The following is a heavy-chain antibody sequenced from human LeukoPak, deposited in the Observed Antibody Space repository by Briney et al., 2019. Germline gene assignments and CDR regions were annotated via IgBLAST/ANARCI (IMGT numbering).Heavy chain of an antibody. Sequence: RASVKVSCKASGFTFTSSAVQWVRQARGQRLEWIGWIVVGSGNTNYAQKFQERVTITRDVSTSTAYMELSSLRSEDTAVYYCAADRGSGPSLDYWGQGTLVTVSS. CDR3: AADRGSGPSLDY. V-gene: IGHV1-58*01. J-gene: IGHJ4*02. CDR2: IVVGSGNT. CDR1: GFTFTSSA. D-gene: IGHD1-26*01.